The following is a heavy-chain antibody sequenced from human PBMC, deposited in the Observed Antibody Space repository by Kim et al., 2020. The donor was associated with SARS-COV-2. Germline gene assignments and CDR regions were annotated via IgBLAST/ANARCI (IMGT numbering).Heavy chain of an antibody. Sequence: SETLSLTCTVSGGSISSYYWSWIRQPPGKGLEWIGYIFYSGSTNYNPSLKSRVTISVDTSKNQFSVRLSSVTAADTAVYYCARSGSGYYYGMDVWGQGTTVTVSS. V-gene: IGHV4-59*13. J-gene: IGHJ6*02. CDR2: IFYSGST. CDR1: GGSISSYY. CDR3: ARSGSGYYYGMDV. D-gene: IGHD3-10*01.